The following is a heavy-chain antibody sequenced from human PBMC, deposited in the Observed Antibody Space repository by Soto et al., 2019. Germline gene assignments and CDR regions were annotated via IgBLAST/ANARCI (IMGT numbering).Heavy chain of an antibody. CDR1: GFTFSAYY. Sequence: QVQLVQSGAELKKPGASVKVSCKASGFTFSAYYIYWVRQAPGLGLEWIGWINPNSGGTNNAQKFQGRVTMTRDTSTSTVYMELSALIPDDTAVYYCARSLLDEYSSSWRSAYYGMDVWGQGTTVTVSS. J-gene: IGHJ6*02. D-gene: IGHD6-13*01. CDR2: INPNSGGT. CDR3: ARSLLDEYSSSWRSAYYGMDV. V-gene: IGHV1-2*02.